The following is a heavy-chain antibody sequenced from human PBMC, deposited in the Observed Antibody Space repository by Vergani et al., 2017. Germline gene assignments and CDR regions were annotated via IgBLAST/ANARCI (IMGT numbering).Heavy chain of an antibody. Sequence: QVQLVQSGAEVKKPGSSVKVSCKASGGTFSSYAISWVRQAPGQGLEWMGGLIPIFGTANYAQKFQGRVTITADESRITAYMELSSLRSEDTAVYSCARVSVHYYDSSGYEEIQEFDYWGQGTLVTVSS. D-gene: IGHD3-22*01. CDR1: GGTFSSYA. J-gene: IGHJ4*02. CDR3: ARVSVHYYDSSGYEEIQEFDY. V-gene: IGHV1-69*01. CDR2: LIPIFGTA.